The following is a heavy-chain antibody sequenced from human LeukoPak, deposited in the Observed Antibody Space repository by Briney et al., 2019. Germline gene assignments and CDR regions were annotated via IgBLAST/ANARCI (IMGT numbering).Heavy chain of an antibody. CDR1: GFTLSSYA. D-gene: IGHD3-22*01. CDR2: ISGSGGSA. Sequence: GGCLRLSCAASGFTLSSYAMSWVRQAPGKGLEWVSAISGSGGSACYADSVKGRFTISRDNSKNTLYLQMNSLTAEDTGVYYCAKHHSSGYYPSYFDYWGQGTLATDPS. CDR3: AKHHSSGYYPSYFDY. V-gene: IGHV3-23*01. J-gene: IGHJ4*02.